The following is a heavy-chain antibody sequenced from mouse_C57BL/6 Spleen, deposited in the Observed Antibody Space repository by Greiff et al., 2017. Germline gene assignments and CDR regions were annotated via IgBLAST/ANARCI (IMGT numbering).Heavy chain of an antibody. J-gene: IGHJ4*01. V-gene: IGHV5-17*01. CDR3: AKDMDY. CDR2: ISSGSSTI. CDR1: GFTFSDYG. Sequence: EVNLVESGGGLVKPGGSLKLSCAASGFTFSDYGVHWVRQAPEKGLEWVAYISSGSSTIYYADTVKGRFTISRENAKNTLFLQMTSLRSEDTAMYYCAKDMDYWGQGTSVTVSS.